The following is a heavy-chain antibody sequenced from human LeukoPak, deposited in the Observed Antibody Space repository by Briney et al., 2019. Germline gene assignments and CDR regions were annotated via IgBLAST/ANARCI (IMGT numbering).Heavy chain of an antibody. J-gene: IGHJ6*03. Sequence: SETLSLTCAVSGYSINRSNWWGWIRQPPGKGLEWVGYIYYSGSIYYNPSLKSRVTISVDTSKNQFSLKLSSVTAADTAVYYCARDRITVVRGVHYYYYYMDVWGKGTTVTISS. CDR3: ARDRITVVRGVHYYYYYMDV. CDR2: IYYSGSI. V-gene: IGHV4-28*03. D-gene: IGHD3-10*01. CDR1: GYSINRSNW.